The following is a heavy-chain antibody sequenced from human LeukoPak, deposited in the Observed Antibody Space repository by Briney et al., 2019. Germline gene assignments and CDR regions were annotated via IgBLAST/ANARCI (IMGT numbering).Heavy chain of an antibody. CDR1: GYTFTSYG. D-gene: IGHD5-12*01. V-gene: IGHV1-2*02. Sequence: ASVKVSCKASGYTFTSYGISWVRQAPGQGLEWMGWINPNSGGTNYAQKFQGRVTMTRDTSISTAYMELSRLRSDDTAVYYCARFGGGGYSGYDLGGGWGQGTLVTVSS. J-gene: IGHJ4*02. CDR3: ARFGGGGYSGYDLGGG. CDR2: INPNSGGT.